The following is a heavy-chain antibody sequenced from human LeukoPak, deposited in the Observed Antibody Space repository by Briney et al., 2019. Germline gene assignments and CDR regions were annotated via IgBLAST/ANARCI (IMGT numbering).Heavy chain of an antibody. J-gene: IGHJ4*02. CDR2: INSDGSST. Sequence: GGSLRLSCAASGFTFSSYWMHWVRQAPGKGLVWVSRINSDGSSTSYADSVKGRFTISRDNAKNTRYLQMNSLRAEDTAVYHCASSVYYGSGSLDYWGQGTLVTVSS. CDR3: ASSVYYGSGSLDY. CDR1: GFTFSSYW. V-gene: IGHV3-74*01. D-gene: IGHD3-10*01.